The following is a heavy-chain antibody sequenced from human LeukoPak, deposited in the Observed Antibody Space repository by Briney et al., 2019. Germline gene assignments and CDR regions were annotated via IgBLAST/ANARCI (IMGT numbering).Heavy chain of an antibody. CDR3: ARGSGYHPHDAFDI. J-gene: IGHJ3*02. V-gene: IGHV3-21*01. Sequence: GGSLRLSCAASGFTFSSYSMNWVRQAPGKGLEWVSSITSSSTYMYYADSVKGGFTISRDNAKNSLYLQMNSLRAEDTAVYFCARGSGYHPHDAFDIWGQGTMVTVSS. CDR2: ITSSSTYM. CDR1: GFTFSSYS. D-gene: IGHD3-22*01.